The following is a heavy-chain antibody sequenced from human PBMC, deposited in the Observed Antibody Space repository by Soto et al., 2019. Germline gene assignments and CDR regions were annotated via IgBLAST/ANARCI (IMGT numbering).Heavy chain of an antibody. CDR2: IYYSGST. J-gene: IGHJ6*02. CDR3: ARFLGYCSSTSCLNYYYYGMDV. Sequence: SETLSLTCTVSGGSISSYYWSWIRQPPGKGLEWIGYIYYSGSTNYNPSLKSRVTISVDTSKNQFSLKLSSVTAADTAVYYCARFLGYCSSTSCLNYYYYGMDVWGQGTTVTVSS. CDR1: GGSISSYY. V-gene: IGHV4-59*01. D-gene: IGHD2-2*01.